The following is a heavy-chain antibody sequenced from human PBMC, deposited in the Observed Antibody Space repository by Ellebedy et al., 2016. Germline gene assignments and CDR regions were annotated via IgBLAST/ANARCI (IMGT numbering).Heavy chain of an antibody. CDR1: GFSLSTSGMG. CDR2: LYWDDDK. D-gene: IGHD1-20*01. V-gene: IGHV2-5*02. J-gene: IGHJ4*02. CDR3: AHATLYNWNLDS. Sequence: SGPTLVXPTQTLTLTCTFSGFSLSTSGMGVGWIRQPPGKALEWLALLYWDDDKRYSPSLKGRLTITKDTSKSQVVLTMTNVDPLDTATYYCAHATLYNWNLDSWGQGTLVTVSS.